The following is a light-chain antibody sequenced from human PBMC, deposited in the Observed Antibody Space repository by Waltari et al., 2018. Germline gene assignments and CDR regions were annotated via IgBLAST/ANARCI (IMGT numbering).Light chain of an antibody. J-gene: IGKJ2*01. CDR2: WAS. V-gene: IGKV4-1*01. CDR3: QQYYDSPHT. CDR1: QSVLYSSNNKNY. Sequence: DIVMTQSPDSLAVSLGDRAPINCKSSQSVLYSSNNKNYLAWYQQKPGQPPKLLICWASIRESGVPDRFSGSGSGTDFTLTIASLQAEDVATYFCQQYYDSPHTFGQGTKLDIK.